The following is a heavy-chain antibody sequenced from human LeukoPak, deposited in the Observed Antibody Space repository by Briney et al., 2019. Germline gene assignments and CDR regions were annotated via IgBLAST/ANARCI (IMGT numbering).Heavy chain of an antibody. CDR3: AKDKYSSGWYYFDY. D-gene: IGHD6-19*01. CDR2: ISHDGSNE. V-gene: IGHV3-30*18. Sequence: PGGYLRLSCAASGFTFNSYGMHWVRQAPGKGLEWVALISHDGSNEYYADSVKGRFTISRDNSKNTLYLQMNSLRAEDTAVYYCAKDKYSSGWYYFDYWGQGTLVTVSS. CDR1: GFTFNSYG. J-gene: IGHJ4*02.